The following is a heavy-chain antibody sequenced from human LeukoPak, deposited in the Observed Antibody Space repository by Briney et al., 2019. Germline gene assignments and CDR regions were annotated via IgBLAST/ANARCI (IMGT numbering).Heavy chain of an antibody. CDR3: ARYRIVVVPDSNWFDP. V-gene: IGHV5-51*01. D-gene: IGHD2-2*01. CDR2: IYPGDSDT. J-gene: IGHJ5*02. Sequence: GKSLKISCKGSGYSFTSYWIGWVRQMPGEGLEWMGIIYPGDSDTRYSPSFQGQVTISADKSISTAYLQWSSLKASDTAMYYCARYRIVVVPDSNWFDPWGQGTLVTVSS. CDR1: GYSFTSYW.